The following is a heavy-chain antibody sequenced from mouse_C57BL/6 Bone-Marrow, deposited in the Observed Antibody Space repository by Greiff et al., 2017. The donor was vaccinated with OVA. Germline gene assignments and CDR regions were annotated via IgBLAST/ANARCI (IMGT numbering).Heavy chain of an antibody. Sequence: QVQLQQPGAELVKPGASVKVSCKASGYTFTSYWMHWVKQRPGQGLEWIGRIHPSDSDTNYNQKFKGKATLTVDTASSTAYMQLSRLTSEDSAVYYCAAGSSYVYFDYWCKGTTLTVSS. J-gene: IGHJ2*01. CDR2: IHPSDSDT. D-gene: IGHD1-1*01. V-gene: IGHV1-74*01. CDR1: GYTFTSYW. CDR3: AAGSSYVYFDY.